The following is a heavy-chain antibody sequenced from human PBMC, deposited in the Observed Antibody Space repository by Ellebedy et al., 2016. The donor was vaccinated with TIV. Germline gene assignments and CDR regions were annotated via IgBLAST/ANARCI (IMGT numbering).Heavy chain of an antibody. D-gene: IGHD4-17*01. Sequence: PGGSLRLSCAASGFTFSSYGMHWVRQAPGKGLEWVAVLWYDGSHKYYADSVKGRFTISRDNSKNTLYLQMNSLRAEDTAVYYCARDHGDYVLSYYFDYWGQGTLVTVSS. CDR2: LWYDGSHK. J-gene: IGHJ4*02. CDR3: ARDHGDYVLSYYFDY. V-gene: IGHV3-33*01. CDR1: GFTFSSYG.